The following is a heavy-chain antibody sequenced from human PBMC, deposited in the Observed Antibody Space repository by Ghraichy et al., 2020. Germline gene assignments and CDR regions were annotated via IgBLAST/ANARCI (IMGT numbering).Heavy chain of an antibody. CDR3: ASPGGGRDGPNPFDY. Sequence: GSLSLTCAVYGGSFSGYYWSWIRQPPGKGLEWIGEINHSGSTNYNPSLKSRVTISVDTSKNQFSLKLSSVTAADTAVYYCASPGGGRDGPNPFDYWGQGTLVTVSS. V-gene: IGHV4-34*01. J-gene: IGHJ4*02. D-gene: IGHD5-24*01. CDR2: INHSGST. CDR1: GGSFSGYY.